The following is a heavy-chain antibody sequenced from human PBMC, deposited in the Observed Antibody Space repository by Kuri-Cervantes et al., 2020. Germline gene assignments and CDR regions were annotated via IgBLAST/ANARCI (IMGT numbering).Heavy chain of an antibody. V-gene: IGHV3-30*18. CDR2: ISYDGSNK. J-gene: IGHJ6*02. CDR1: GFTFSSYG. D-gene: IGHD6-19*01. CDR3: AKDLWQWLVTRYYYYGMDV. Sequence: GGSLRLSCAASGFTFSSYGMHWVRQAPGKGLEWVAVISYDGSNKYYADSVKGRFTISRDNSKNTLYLQMNSLRAEDTAVYYCAKDLWQWLVTRYYYYGMDVWGQGTTVTVSS.